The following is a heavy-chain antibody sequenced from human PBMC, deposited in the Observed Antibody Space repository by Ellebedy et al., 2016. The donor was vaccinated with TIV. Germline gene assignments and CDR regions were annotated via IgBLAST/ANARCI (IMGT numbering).Heavy chain of an antibody. CDR3: ARRMVYLGSGWYRDWFDP. V-gene: IGHV1-18*01. CDR1: GYTFTSYG. D-gene: IGHD6-19*01. J-gene: IGHJ5*02. Sequence: ASVKVSXXASGYTFTSYGISWVRQAPGQGLEWMGWISAYNGNTNYAQKLQGRVTMTTDTSTSTAYMELRSLRSDDTAVYYCARRMVYLGSGWYRDWFDPWGQGTLVTVSS. CDR2: ISAYNGNT.